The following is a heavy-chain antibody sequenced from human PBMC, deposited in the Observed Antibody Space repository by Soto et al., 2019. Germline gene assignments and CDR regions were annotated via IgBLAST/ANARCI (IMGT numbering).Heavy chain of an antibody. J-gene: IGHJ6*03. CDR1: GGSISSYY. D-gene: IGHD3-16*02. V-gene: IGHV4-59*01. CDR3: ARSLRQYYYYYYLDV. CDR2: IYYSGST. Sequence: SETLSLTYTVSGGSISSYYWSWIRQPPGKGLEWIGYIYYSGSTNYNPSLKSRVTISVDTSKNQFSLKLSSVTAADTAVYYCARSLRQYYYYYYLDVWGKGTTVTVSS.